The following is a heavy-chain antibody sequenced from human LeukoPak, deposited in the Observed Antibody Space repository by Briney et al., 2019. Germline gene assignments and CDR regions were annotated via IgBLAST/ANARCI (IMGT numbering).Heavy chain of an antibody. CDR1: GGSISSSSYY. D-gene: IGHD5-18*01. V-gene: IGHV4-39*01. CDR3: VCLQLRHGGVGY. CDR2: IYYSGST. Sequence: PSETLSLTCTVSGGSISSSSYYWGWIRQPPGKGLEWIGSIYYSGSTYYNPSLKSRVTISVDTSKNQFSLKLSSVTAADTAVYYCVCLQLRHGGVGYWGQGTLVTVSS. J-gene: IGHJ4*02.